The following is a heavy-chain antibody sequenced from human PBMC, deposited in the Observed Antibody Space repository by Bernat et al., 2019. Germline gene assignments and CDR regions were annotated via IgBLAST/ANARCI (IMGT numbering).Heavy chain of an antibody. Sequence: VQLVESGGGMVQPGGSLRLSCEASGFSFSSYAMSWVRQAPGKGLEWVSTISGSGGSTYYADSVKGRFTISRDNSKNTLYLQMNSLRAEDTAVYYCARDLRRSAFDPWGQGTLVTVSS. CDR2: ISGSGGST. V-gene: IGHV3-23*04. D-gene: IGHD4-17*01. CDR3: ARDLRRSAFDP. J-gene: IGHJ5*02. CDR1: GFSFSSYA.